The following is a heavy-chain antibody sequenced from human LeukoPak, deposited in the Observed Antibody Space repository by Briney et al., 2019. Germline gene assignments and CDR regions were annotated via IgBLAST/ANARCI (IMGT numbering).Heavy chain of an antibody. V-gene: IGHV1-69*04. CDR1: GGTFSSYA. J-gene: IGHJ4*02. D-gene: IGHD3-10*01. CDR2: IIPILGIA. Sequence: SVKVSCKASGGTFSSYAISWVRQAPGQGLEWMGRIIPILGIANYAQKFQGRATITADKSTSTAYMELSSLRSEDTAVYYCARDRDYYGSGSSFDYWGQGTLVTVSS. CDR3: ARDRDYYGSGSSFDY.